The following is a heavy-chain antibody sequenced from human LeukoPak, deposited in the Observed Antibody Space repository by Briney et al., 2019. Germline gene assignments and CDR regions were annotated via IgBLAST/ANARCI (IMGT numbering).Heavy chain of an antibody. J-gene: IGHJ4*01. CDR1: GFTFSTYA. CDR3: VREGFYFFDF. Sequence: GGSLRLSCAASGFTFSTYAMSWVRQVPGKGLEWVANIKQDGSETTYADSVRGRFTIFRDNAKDSVCLQMNSLRAEDSATYYCVREGFYFFDFWGQGTLDTVSS. V-gene: IGHV3-7*01. CDR2: IKQDGSET.